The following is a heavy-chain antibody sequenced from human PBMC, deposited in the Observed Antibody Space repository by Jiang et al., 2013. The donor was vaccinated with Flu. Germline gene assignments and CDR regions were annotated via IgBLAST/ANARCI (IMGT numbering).Heavy chain of an antibody. Sequence: VKVSCKASGYTLPVRHQLGATGPWTGALSGWDGSALIKGTQKYARRIQGRVTMTTETSTTTAYMELKSLRSDDTAIYYCVRDDSAYYYDLGDYSYGMDVWGQGTTVTVSS. CDR3: VRDDSAYYYDLGDYSYGMDV. J-gene: IGHJ6*02. CDR2: SALIKGT. V-gene: IGHV1-18*04. D-gene: IGHD3-22*01. CDR1: GYTLPVR.